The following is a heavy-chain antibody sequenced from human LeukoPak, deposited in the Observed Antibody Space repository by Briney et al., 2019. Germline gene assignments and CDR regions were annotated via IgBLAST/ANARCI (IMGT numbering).Heavy chain of an antibody. V-gene: IGHV3-33*01. Sequence: GGSLRLSCAASGFTFSDYGMHWVRQAPAKGLEWVAVIWYDGRNKYYADSVKGRFTISRDNSKNTLYLQLNSLRAEDTAVYYCARDRRDGYDWSFGYWGQGTLVTVSS. CDR3: ARDRRDGYDWSFGY. D-gene: IGHD5-12*01. CDR2: IWYDGRNK. CDR1: GFTFSDYG. J-gene: IGHJ4*02.